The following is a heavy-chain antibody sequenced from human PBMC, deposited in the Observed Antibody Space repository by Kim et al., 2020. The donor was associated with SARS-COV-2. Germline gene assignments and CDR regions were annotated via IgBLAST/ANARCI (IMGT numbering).Heavy chain of an antibody. CDR2: ISYDGSNK. V-gene: IGHV3-30-3*01. CDR3: ARAYSSPGLLYYYYGMDV. D-gene: IGHD6-13*01. J-gene: IGHJ6*02. Sequence: GGSLRLSCAASGFTFSSYAMHWVRQAPGKGLEWVAVISYDGSNKYYADSVKGRFTISRDNSKNTLYLQMNSLRAEDTAVYYCARAYSSPGLLYYYYGMDVWGQGTTVTVSS. CDR1: GFTFSSYA.